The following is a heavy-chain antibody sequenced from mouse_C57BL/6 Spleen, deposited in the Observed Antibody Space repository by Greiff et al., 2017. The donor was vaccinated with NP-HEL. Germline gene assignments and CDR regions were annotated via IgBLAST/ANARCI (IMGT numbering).Heavy chain of an antibody. CDR1: GYTFTDYE. CDR2: IDPETGGT. D-gene: IGHD1-1*01. CDR3: TRWDYYGSSYNYAMDY. J-gene: IGHJ4*01. V-gene: IGHV1-15*01. Sequence: QVQLQQSGAELVRPGASVTLSCKASGYTFTDYEMHWVKQTPVHGLEWIGAIDPETGGTAYNQKFKGKAILTADKSSSTAYMELRSLTSEDSAVYYCTRWDYYGSSYNYAMDYWGQGISVTVSS.